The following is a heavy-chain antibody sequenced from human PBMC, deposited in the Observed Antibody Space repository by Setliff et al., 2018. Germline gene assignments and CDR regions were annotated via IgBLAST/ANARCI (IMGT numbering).Heavy chain of an antibody. Sequence: LRLSCAASGFTFSSYSMNWVRQAPGKGLEWVSYISSSSSTIYYADSVKGQFTISRDNAKNSLYLQMNSLRAEDTAVYYCARGPYYDFWSGYGADAFDIWGQGTMVTVSS. D-gene: IGHD3-3*01. CDR1: GFTFSSYS. CDR2: ISSSSSTI. J-gene: IGHJ3*02. V-gene: IGHV3-48*01. CDR3: ARGPYYDFWSGYGADAFDI.